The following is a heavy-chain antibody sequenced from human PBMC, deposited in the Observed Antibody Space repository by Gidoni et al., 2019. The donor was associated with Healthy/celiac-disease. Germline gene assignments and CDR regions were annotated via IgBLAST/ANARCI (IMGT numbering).Heavy chain of an antibody. CDR2: IGTAGDP. V-gene: IGHV3-13*05. CDR1: GFTFSSYD. D-gene: IGHD3-22*01. Sequence: EVQLVESGGGLVQPGGSLRLSCAASGFTFSSYDMHWVRQATGKGLEWVSAIGTAGDPYYPGSVKGRFTISRENAKNSLYLQMNSLRAGDTAVYYCARGRDSSGYYANDAFDIWGQGTMVTVSS. J-gene: IGHJ3*02. CDR3: ARGRDSSGYYANDAFDI.